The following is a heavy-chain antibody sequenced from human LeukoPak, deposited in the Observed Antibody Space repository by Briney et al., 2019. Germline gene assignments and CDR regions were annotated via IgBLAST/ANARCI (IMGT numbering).Heavy chain of an antibody. V-gene: IGHV3-23*01. CDR1: GFTFRSYG. CDR3: AKDSTEFGY. Sequence: GGSLRLSCAASGFTFRSYGMHWVRQAPGKGLEWVSAISGSGGSTYYADSVKGRFTISRDNSKNTLYLQMNSLRAEDTAVYYCAKDSTEFGYWGQGTLVTVSS. D-gene: IGHD3-16*01. J-gene: IGHJ4*02. CDR2: ISGSGGST.